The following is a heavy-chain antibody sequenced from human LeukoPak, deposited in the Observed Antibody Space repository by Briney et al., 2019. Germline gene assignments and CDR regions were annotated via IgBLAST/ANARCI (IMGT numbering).Heavy chain of an antibody. J-gene: IGHJ4*02. D-gene: IGHD1-26*01. CDR1: GGTFSSYA. CDR2: IIPIFGTA. V-gene: IGHV1-69*13. CDR3: ARDGGGIVGATIGYY. Sequence: SVKVSCKASGGTFSSYAISWVRQAPGQGLEWMGGIIPIFGTANYAQKFQGRVTITADESTSTAYMELSSLGSEDTAVYYCARDGGGIVGATIGYYWGQGTLVTVSS.